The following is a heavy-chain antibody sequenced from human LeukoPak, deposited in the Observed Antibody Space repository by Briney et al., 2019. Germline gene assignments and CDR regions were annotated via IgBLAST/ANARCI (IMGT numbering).Heavy chain of an antibody. V-gene: IGHV4-39*01. D-gene: IGHD3-16*01. J-gene: IGHJ4*02. Sequence: SETLSLTCNVSGDSISSGGYYWGWIRQPPGKGLEWIGSIYYSGNTNYNPSLKSRITISVDTSRNQFSLKLTSVTAADTPAYYCARLPPKKPLGHKKIDGFGHWGQGTLVTVSP. CDR1: GDSISSGGYY. CDR3: ARLPPKKPLGHKKIDGFGH. CDR2: IYYSGNT.